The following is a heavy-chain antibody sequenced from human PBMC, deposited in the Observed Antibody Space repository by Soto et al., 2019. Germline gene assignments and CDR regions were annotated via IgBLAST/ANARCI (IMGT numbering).Heavy chain of an antibody. J-gene: IGHJ6*02. Sequence: QLQLQESGSGLVKPSQTLSLTCAVSGGSISSGGYSWSWIRQPPGKGLEWIGYIYHSGSTYYNPTLRSRVNTSVARTKNQFSLKLSSVNAADTAVYYCARGGSGWGMDVWGQGTTVTVSS. D-gene: IGHD6-19*01. CDR1: GGSISSGGYS. CDR3: ARGGSGWGMDV. CDR2: IYHSGST. V-gene: IGHV4-30-2*01.